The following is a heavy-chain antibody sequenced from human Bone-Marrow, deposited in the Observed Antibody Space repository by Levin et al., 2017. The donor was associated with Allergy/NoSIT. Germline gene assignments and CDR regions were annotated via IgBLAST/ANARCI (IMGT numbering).Heavy chain of an antibody. V-gene: IGHV3-23*01. CDR2: ISGSGGST. CDR3: ANARPTGQQLVTYYYYGMDV. D-gene: IGHD6-13*01. J-gene: IGHJ6*02. Sequence: GGSLRLSCAASGFTFSSYAMSWVRQAPGKGLEWVSAISGSGGSTYYADSVKGRFTISRDNSKNTLYLQMNSLRAEDTAVYYCANARPTGQQLVTYYYYGMDVWGQGTTVTVSS. CDR1: GFTFSSYA.